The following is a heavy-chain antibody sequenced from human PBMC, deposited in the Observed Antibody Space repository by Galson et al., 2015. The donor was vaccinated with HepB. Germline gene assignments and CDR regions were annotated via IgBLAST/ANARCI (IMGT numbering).Heavy chain of an antibody. V-gene: IGHV3-21*01. CDR1: GFSFSDYN. Sequence: SLRLSCAASGFSFSDYNMNWVRQAPGKGLEWVASISGTGAYIYCADSVKGRFFTSKDSAKKSLSLRLSSLRVDDTAVYFCARDAKRSLSSSWLNIFYLDYWGQGALVSVSS. CDR2: ISGTGAYI. CDR3: ARDAKRSLSSSWLNIFYLDY. D-gene: IGHD6-13*01. J-gene: IGHJ4*02.